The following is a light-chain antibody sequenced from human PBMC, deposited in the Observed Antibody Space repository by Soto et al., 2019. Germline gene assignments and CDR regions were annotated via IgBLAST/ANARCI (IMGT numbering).Light chain of an antibody. Sequence: QSVLTQPASVSGSPGQSITISCTGTSGDIGSYTYVSWYQQYPGKAPKLLISEVTNRPSGVSNRFSGSKSGNTASPTISGLQAEDEAHYYCSSYTTNSPPVVFGGGTKVTVL. CDR2: EVT. V-gene: IGLV2-14*01. J-gene: IGLJ2*01. CDR1: SGDIGSYTY. CDR3: SSYTTNSPPVV.